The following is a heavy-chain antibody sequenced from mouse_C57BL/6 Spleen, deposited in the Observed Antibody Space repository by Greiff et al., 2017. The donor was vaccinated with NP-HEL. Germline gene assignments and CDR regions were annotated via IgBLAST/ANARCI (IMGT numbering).Heavy chain of an antibody. J-gene: IGHJ3*01. CDR3: ARGDYDARFAY. Sequence: EVQLQQSGPELVKPGASVKISCKASGYSFTGYYMNWVKQSPEKSLEWIGEINPSTGGTTYNQKFKAKATLTVDKSSSTAYMQLKSLTSEDSAVYYCARGDYDARFAYWGQGTLVTVSA. CDR2: INPSTGGT. D-gene: IGHD2-4*01. CDR1: GYSFTGYY. V-gene: IGHV1-42*01.